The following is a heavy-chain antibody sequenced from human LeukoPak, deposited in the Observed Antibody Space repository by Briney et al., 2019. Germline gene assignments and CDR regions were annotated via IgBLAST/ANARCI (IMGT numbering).Heavy chain of an antibody. J-gene: IGHJ6*02. CDR1: GGSFSGYY. V-gene: IGHV4-34*01. CDR2: INHSGST. Sequence: KPSETLSLTCAVYGGSFSGYYWSWIRQPPGKGLEWIGEINHSGSTNYNPSLKSRVTISVDTSKNQFSLKLSSVTAADTAVYYCARLVVDASTGPHYYYGMDVWGQGTTVAVSS. CDR3: ARLVVDASTGPHYYYGMDV. D-gene: IGHD2-2*01.